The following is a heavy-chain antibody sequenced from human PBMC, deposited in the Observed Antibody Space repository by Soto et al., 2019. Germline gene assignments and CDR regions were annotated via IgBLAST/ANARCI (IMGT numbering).Heavy chain of an antibody. V-gene: IGHV1-3*01. Sequence: QVQLVQSGAEVKKPGASVKVSCKASGYIFASYTMHWVRQAPGQSLEWMGWINAANGDTRYSQKFQDRITITRDTSASTAYMELSSRRSEDTAVYYCARWLCALAELFDYWGQGTLVTVSS. CDR1: GYIFASYT. CDR2: INAANGDT. J-gene: IGHJ4*02. D-gene: IGHD6-19*01. CDR3: ARWLCALAELFDY.